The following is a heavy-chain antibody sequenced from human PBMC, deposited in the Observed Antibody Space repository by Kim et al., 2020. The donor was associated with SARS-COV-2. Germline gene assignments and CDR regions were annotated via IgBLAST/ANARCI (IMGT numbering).Heavy chain of an antibody. CDR2: IYYSGST. V-gene: IGHV4-31*03. CDR1: GGSISSGGYY. CDR3: ARDPHGKFTMVRGDEAFDS. Sequence: SETLSLTCTVSGGSISSGGYYWSWIRQHPGKGLEWIGYIYYSGSTYYNPSLKSRVTISVDTSKNQFSLKLSSVTAADTAVYYCARDPHGKFTMVRGDEAFDSWGQGTMVTVSS. D-gene: IGHD3-10*01. J-gene: IGHJ3*02.